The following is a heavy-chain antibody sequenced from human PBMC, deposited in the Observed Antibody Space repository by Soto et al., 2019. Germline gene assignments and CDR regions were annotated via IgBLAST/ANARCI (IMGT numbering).Heavy chain of an antibody. CDR1: GYTLTELS. CDR3: ATAEVSSSWYGAYFQH. D-gene: IGHD6-13*01. J-gene: IGHJ1*01. V-gene: IGHV1-24*01. CDR2: FDPEDGET. Sequence: ASVKVSCKVSGYTLTELSMHWVRQAPGKGLEWMGGFDPEDGETIYAQKFQGRVTMTEDTSTDTAYMELSSLRSEDTAVYYCATAEVSSSWYGAYFQHWGQGTLVTVSS.